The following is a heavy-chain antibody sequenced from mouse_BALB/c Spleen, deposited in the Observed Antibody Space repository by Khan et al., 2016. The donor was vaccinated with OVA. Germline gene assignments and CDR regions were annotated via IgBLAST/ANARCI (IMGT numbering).Heavy chain of an antibody. Sequence: DVQLQESGPGLVKPSQSLSLTCTVTGYSITSGYGWNWIRQFPGNKLEWMGYISYSGSTNYNPSLKSRISITRDTTKNQFFLQLNFDTTEDTTTYYSARTARIKYWGQGTTLPVSS. CDR3: ARTARIKY. D-gene: IGHD1-2*01. J-gene: IGHJ2*01. V-gene: IGHV3-2*02. CDR2: ISYSGST. CDR1: GYSITSGYG.